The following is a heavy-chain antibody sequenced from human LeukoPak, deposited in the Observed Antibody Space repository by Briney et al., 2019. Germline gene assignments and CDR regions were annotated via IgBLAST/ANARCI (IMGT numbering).Heavy chain of an antibody. CDR1: GGSISSSNW. J-gene: IGHJ4*02. V-gene: IGHV4-4*02. D-gene: IGHD5-24*01. Sequence: PSETLSLTCAVSGGSISSSNWWSWVRQPPGKGLEWIGEIYHSGSTNYNPSLKSRVTISVDKSKNQFSLKLSSVTAADTAVYYCAREWVGDGYVDFDYWGQGTLVTVSS. CDR3: AREWVGDGYVDFDY. CDR2: IYHSGST.